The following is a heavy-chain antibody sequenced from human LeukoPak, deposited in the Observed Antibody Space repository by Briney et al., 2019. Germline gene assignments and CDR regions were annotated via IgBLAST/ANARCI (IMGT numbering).Heavy chain of an antibody. D-gene: IGHD3-10*01. CDR3: ARAASSSGRRLDY. J-gene: IGHJ4*02. CDR2: INPSGGST. CDR1: GYAFTSYY. V-gene: IGHV1-46*01. Sequence: GASVKVSCKASGYAFTSYYMHWVRQAPGQGLQWMGMINPSGGSTNYAQKFQGRVTMTRDTSTSTVYMELSSLRSEDTAVYYCARAASSSGRRLDYWGQGTLVTVSS.